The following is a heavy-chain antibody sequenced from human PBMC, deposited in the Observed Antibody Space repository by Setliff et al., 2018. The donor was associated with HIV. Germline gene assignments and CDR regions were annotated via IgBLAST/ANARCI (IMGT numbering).Heavy chain of an antibody. Sequence: PGGSLRLSCAASGFTFRSYEMNWVRQAPGKGLEWVSYISRSGSTIHYADSVKGRFTISRDNAKSSLYLQMNSLRAEDTAVYYCIVGASRDAFDIWGQGTMVTVSS. CDR1: GFTFRSYE. V-gene: IGHV3-48*03. J-gene: IGHJ3*02. CDR3: IVGASRDAFDI. D-gene: IGHD1-26*01. CDR2: ISRSGSTI.